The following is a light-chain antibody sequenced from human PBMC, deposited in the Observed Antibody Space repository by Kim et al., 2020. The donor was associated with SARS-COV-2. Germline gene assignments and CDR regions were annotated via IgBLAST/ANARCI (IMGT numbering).Light chain of an antibody. Sequence: PEESTPISCTGTRSDVGGYTYVSWYQQHPGKAPKLMIYDVSKRPSGVSNRFSGSKSGNTASLAISGLQAEDEADYYCGSYTSSSRVFGGGTQLTV. CDR3: GSYTSSSRV. J-gene: IGLJ3*02. V-gene: IGLV2-14*04. CDR1: RSDVGGYTY. CDR2: DVS.